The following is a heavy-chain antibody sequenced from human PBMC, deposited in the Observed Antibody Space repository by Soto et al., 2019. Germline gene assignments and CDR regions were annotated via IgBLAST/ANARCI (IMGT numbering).Heavy chain of an antibody. J-gene: IGHJ5*02. Sequence: QAQLVESGGGVVQPGRSLRLSCAASGFTFNNYGMHWVRQAPGKGLEWVAVIWNDGSLQYYADSVKSRFTISRDKAKNAVYLQMNSLTADDTGVYYCTRDRHEQWLALGDWFGPWGQGTHVTVSS. CDR2: IWNDGSLQ. D-gene: IGHD6-19*01. V-gene: IGHV3-33*01. CDR3: TRDRHEQWLALGDWFGP. CDR1: GFTFNNYG.